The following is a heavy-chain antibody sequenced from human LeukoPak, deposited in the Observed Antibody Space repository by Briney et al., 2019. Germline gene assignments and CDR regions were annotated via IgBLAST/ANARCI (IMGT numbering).Heavy chain of an antibody. V-gene: IGHV6-1*01. CDR1: GDSVSTNNTA. CDR3: ATWRTAKAGFDY. Sequence: SQTLSLTCAISGDSVSTNNTAWNWTGQSPSRGLEWLGRTYYGSKWYYDYALSVKSRVNINPDTSKNQFSLRLSSVTAADTAVYYCATWRTAKAGFDYWGQGTLVTVSS. J-gene: IGHJ4*02. CDR2: TYYGSKWYY. D-gene: IGHD6-19*01.